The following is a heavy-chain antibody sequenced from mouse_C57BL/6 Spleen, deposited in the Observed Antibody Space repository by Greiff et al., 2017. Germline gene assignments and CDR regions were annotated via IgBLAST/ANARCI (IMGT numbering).Heavy chain of an antibody. V-gene: IGHV14-1*01. Sequence: EVQLQASGAELVRPGASVKLSCTASGFNIKDYYMHWVKQRPEQGLGWIGRIDPEDGDTEYAPKFQGKATMTADTSSNTAYLQLSSLTSEDTAVYYCTTYGGSSSYYFDYWGQGTTLTVSS. CDR1: GFNIKDYY. CDR3: TTYGGSSSYYFDY. D-gene: IGHD1-1*01. CDR2: IDPEDGDT. J-gene: IGHJ2*01.